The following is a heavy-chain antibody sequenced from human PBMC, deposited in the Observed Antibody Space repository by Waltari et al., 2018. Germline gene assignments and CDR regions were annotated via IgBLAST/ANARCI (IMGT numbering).Heavy chain of an antibody. V-gene: IGHV3-21*01. CDR1: GFTFSSSR. Sequence: EVQLVESGGGLVKPGGSLLLSCSASGFTFSSSRLNWVRQAPGKGLEWVSSISSSSSYIYYADSVKGRFTISRDNAKNSLYLQMNSLRAEDTAVYYCARDINWNSLWGQGTLVTVSS. J-gene: IGHJ4*02. D-gene: IGHD1-7*01. CDR2: ISSSSSYI. CDR3: ARDINWNSL.